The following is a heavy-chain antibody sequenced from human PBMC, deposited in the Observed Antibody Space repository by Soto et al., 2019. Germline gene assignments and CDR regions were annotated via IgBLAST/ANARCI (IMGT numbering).Heavy chain of an antibody. J-gene: IGHJ4*02. CDR1: GFTFSSYG. V-gene: IGHV3-30*18. Sequence: QVQLVESGGGVVQPGRSLRLSCAASGFTFSSYGMHWVRQAPGKGLEWVAVISYDGSNKYYADSVKGRFTISRDNSKNTLYLQMNSLRAEDTAVYYCAKDSSSWDSTFDYWGQGTLVTVSS. CDR2: ISYDGSNK. D-gene: IGHD6-13*01. CDR3: AKDSSSWDSTFDY.